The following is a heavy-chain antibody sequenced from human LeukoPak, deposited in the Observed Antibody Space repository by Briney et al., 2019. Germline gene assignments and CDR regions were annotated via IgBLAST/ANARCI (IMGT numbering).Heavy chain of an antibody. D-gene: IGHD4-17*01. J-gene: IGHJ6*02. V-gene: IGHV1-46*01. CDR2: INSSGGST. Sequence: ASVKVSCKASGYTFTSYYMHWVRQAPGQGLEWMGIINSSGGSTSYAQKFQGRVTMTRDTSTSTVYMELSSLRSEDTAVYYCARVVDHSPPTTVTTSGNYYGMDVWGQGTTVTVSS. CDR3: ARVVDHSPPTTVTTSGNYYGMDV. CDR1: GYTFTSYY.